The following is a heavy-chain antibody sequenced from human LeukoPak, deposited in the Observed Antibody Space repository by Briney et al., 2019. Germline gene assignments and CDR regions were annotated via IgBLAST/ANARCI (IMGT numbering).Heavy chain of an antibody. Sequence: SQTLSLTCTVSGGSISSGSYYWSWIRQPAGKGLEWIGRIYTSGSTNYNPSLKSRVTISVDTSKNQFSLKLSSVTAADTAVYYCARELIAVAGLNWFDSWGQGTLVTVSS. V-gene: IGHV4-61*02. D-gene: IGHD6-19*01. CDR2: IYTSGST. CDR3: ARELIAVAGLNWFDS. J-gene: IGHJ5*01. CDR1: GGSISSGSYY.